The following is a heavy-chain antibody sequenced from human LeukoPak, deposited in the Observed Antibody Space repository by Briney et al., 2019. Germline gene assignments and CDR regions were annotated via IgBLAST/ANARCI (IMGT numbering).Heavy chain of an antibody. CDR3: AKYSPLPVAAFDI. V-gene: IGHV3-48*03. Sequence: PGGSLRLSCAASGFTCSRYEMNWVRQAPGKGLEWVSYISSSGSTIYYADSVKGRFTISRDNAKNSLYLQMNSLRAEDTALYYCAKYSPLPVAAFDIWGQGTMVTVSS. CDR2: ISSSGSTI. D-gene: IGHD2/OR15-2a*01. J-gene: IGHJ3*02. CDR1: GFTCSRYE.